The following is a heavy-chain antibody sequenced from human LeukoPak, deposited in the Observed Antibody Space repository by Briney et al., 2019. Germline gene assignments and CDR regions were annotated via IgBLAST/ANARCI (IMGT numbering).Heavy chain of an antibody. CDR2: INTDGSSA. V-gene: IGHV3-74*01. CDR3: ARGTAETAGIDY. CDR1: GFHFSNYW. J-gene: IGHJ4*02. Sequence: GGSLRLSCAASGFHFSNYWMHWVRQAPGKGLVWVSHINTDGSSATYGDPAKGRFTVSRDDAKNTLFLQMSSLTVDDMAVYYGARGTAETAGIDYWGQGTLVTVSS. D-gene: IGHD6-13*01.